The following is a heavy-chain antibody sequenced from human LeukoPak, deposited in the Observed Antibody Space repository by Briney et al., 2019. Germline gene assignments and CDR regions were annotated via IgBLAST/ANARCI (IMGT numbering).Heavy chain of an antibody. CDR3: ASSGSSRFRGWFDP. Sequence: SETLSLTCTVSGGSISSSSYYWGWIRQPPGKGLEWIGSIYYSGSTYYNPSLKSRVTISVDTSKYQFSLKLSSVTAADTAVYYCASSGSSRFRGWFDPWGQGTLVTVSS. CDR1: GGSISSSSYY. V-gene: IGHV4-39*07. J-gene: IGHJ5*02. D-gene: IGHD6-13*01. CDR2: IYYSGST.